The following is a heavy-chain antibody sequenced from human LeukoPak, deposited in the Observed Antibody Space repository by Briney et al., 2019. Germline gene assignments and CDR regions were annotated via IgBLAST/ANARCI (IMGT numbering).Heavy chain of an antibody. Sequence: PGGSLRLSCIASGFTFGDYAMSWVRQAPGKGLEWVGFIRSKAYGGTTEYAASVKSRFSISRDDSKSIAYLQMNSLKTDDTALYYCTRDPLHYYGSGSYYYFDCWGQGTLVTVSS. D-gene: IGHD3-10*01. J-gene: IGHJ4*02. V-gene: IGHV3-49*04. CDR1: GFTFGDYA. CDR2: IRSKAYGGTT. CDR3: TRDPLHYYGSGSYYYFDC.